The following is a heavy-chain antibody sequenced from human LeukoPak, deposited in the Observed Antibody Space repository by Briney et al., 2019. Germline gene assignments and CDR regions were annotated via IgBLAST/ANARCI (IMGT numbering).Heavy chain of an antibody. CDR1: GFTFSSYG. D-gene: IGHD1-26*01. V-gene: IGHV3-30*18. Sequence: QPGGSLRLSCAASGFTFSSYGMHWVRQAPGKGLEWVAVISYDGSNKYYADSVKGRFTISRDNSKNTLFLQMNSLRAEDTAVYYCAKDSVRVVGATTVFDYWGQGTLVTVSS. CDR3: AKDSVRVVGATTVFDY. CDR2: ISYDGSNK. J-gene: IGHJ4*02.